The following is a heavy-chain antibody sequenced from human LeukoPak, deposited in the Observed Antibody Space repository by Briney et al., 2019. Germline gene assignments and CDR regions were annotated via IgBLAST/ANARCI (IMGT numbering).Heavy chain of an antibody. CDR2: ITGSGGNT. CDR1: GFIFSSYS. J-gene: IGHJ6*02. D-gene: IGHD6-13*01. Sequence: GGSLRLSCAASGFIFSSYSMNWVRQAPGKGLEWVSVITGSGGNTYYADPVKGRFTISKDNSKNTVYLQMSSLRVDDTAVYYCAKAASSSWPSYYYGMDVWGQGTTVTVSS. V-gene: IGHV3-23*01. CDR3: AKAASSSWPSYYYGMDV.